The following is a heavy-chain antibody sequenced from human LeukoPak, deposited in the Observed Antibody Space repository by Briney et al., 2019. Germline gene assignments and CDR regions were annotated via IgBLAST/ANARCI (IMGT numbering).Heavy chain of an antibody. D-gene: IGHD2-2*01. CDR2: FDPEDGET. J-gene: IGHJ3*02. Sequence: ASVKVSCKVSGYTLTELSMHWVRQAPGKGLEWMGGFDPEDGETIYAQKFQGRVTMTEDTSTDTAYMELSSLRSEDTAVYYCATLGYCSSTSCPYDAFDIWGQGTMVTVSS. CDR3: ATLGYCSSTSCPYDAFDI. V-gene: IGHV1-24*01. CDR1: GYTLTELS.